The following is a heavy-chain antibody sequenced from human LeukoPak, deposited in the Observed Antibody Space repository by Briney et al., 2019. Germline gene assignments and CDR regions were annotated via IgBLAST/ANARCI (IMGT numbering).Heavy chain of an antibody. CDR1: EYTFTAFY. D-gene: IGHD6-25*01. CDR2: LNCNSGAT. V-gene: IGHV1-2*02. Sequence: ASVKVSCKAFEYTFTAFYIHWVRQAPGQGLEWMGWLNCNSGATDFAQKFQGRVAMTRDTPISTAYMELSSLRSDDTAVYYCARAAASDAFDVWGQGTMVTVSS. J-gene: IGHJ3*01. CDR3: ARAAASDAFDV.